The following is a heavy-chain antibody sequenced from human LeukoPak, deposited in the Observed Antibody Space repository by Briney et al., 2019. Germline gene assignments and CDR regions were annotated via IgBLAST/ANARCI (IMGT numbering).Heavy chain of an antibody. CDR2: ISSSGSTM. Sequence: GGSLRLSCAASGFTFNNFEMNWVRQAPGKGLEWISYISSSGSTMYYADSVKGRFTISREDAKNSLSLQMNNLRAEDTAVYYCARDSLAYFDFWGQGALVTVSS. CDR3: ARDSLAYFDF. D-gene: IGHD3-3*02. CDR1: GFTFNNFE. J-gene: IGHJ4*02. V-gene: IGHV3-48*03.